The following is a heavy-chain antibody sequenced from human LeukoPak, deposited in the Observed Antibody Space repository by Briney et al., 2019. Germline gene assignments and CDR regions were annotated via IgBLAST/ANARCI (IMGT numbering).Heavy chain of an antibody. CDR1: GFTFSNYA. Sequence: GGSLRLSCAASGFTFSNYAMHWVRQAPGKGLEWVAFIRSDGNNKYYADSVKGRFTISRDNSKNTLYLQMNSLRADDTAVYYCAKEMAPEGYSYGYDYWGQGTLVTVSS. D-gene: IGHD5-18*01. CDR3: AKEMAPEGYSYGYDY. V-gene: IGHV3-30*02. J-gene: IGHJ4*02. CDR2: IRSDGNNK.